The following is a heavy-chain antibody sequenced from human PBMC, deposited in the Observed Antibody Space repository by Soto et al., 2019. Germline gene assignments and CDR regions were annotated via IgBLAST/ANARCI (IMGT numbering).Heavy chain of an antibody. J-gene: IGHJ3*02. D-gene: IGHD3-22*01. CDR1: GASISSSY. CDR3: ARGFFDTSTGHSKPLDI. V-gene: IGHV4-59*01. Sequence: QVQLQESDPGLVKPSETLSLTCTVSGASISSSYWSWIRQSPGKGLEWIAYVYYTGKTNYNPSLSGRVTVSVDTSKNQLSLKLTSVTAVDTAVYYCARGFFDTSTGHSKPLDIWGQGTMVTVSS. CDR2: VYYTGKT.